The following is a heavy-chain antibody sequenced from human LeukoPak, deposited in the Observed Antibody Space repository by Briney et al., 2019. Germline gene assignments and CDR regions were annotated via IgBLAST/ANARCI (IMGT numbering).Heavy chain of an antibody. D-gene: IGHD1-26*01. CDR1: GFTFSSYA. CDR2: ISGSGGST. V-gene: IGHV3-23*01. J-gene: IGHJ4*02. Sequence: PGGSLRLSCAASGFTFSSYAMSWVRQAPGKGLEGVSAISGSGGSTYYADSVKGRFTISRDNSKNTLYLQMNSLRAEDTAVYYCANPPYSGSYGYFDYWGQGTLVTVSS. CDR3: ANPPYSGSYGYFDY.